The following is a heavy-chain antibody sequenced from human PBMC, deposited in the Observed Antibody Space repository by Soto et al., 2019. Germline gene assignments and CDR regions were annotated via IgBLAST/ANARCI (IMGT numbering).Heavy chain of an antibody. CDR1: GGSISSGGYS. V-gene: IGHV4-30-2*01. J-gene: IGHJ4*02. CDR3: ARAQTPKESDY. CDR2: IYHSGST. Sequence: PSETLSLTCAVSGGSISSGGYSWSWIRQPPGKGLEWIGYIYHSGSTYYNPSLKSRVTISVDRSKNQFSLKLSSVTAADTAVYYCARAQTPKESDYWGQGALVTVSS.